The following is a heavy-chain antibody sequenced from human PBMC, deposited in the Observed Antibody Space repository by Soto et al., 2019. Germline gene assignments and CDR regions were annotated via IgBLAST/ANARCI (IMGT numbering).Heavy chain of an antibody. Sequence: QVQLQQSGPGLVKPSQTLSLTCDISGDSVSSNSAAWNWIRQTPSRGLEWLGRTYYRCKWYINYAVSVQSRITDHPATSKNQFPLQLNSVTPEDTAVCYCARGSWDDVTGHYYMDVWGKGTTVTVSS. V-gene: IGHV6-1*01. J-gene: IGHJ6*03. CDR1: GDSVSSNSAA. CDR3: ARGSWDDVTGHYYMDV. D-gene: IGHD1-1*01. CDR2: TYYRCKWYI.